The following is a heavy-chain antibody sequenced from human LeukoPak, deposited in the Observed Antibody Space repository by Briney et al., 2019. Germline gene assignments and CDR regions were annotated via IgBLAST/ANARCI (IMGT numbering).Heavy chain of an antibody. V-gene: IGHV1-46*01. Sequence: ASVKVSCQASGYTFTSYGISWVRQAPGQGLEWMGIINPSGGSTSYAQKFQGRVTMTRDTSTSTVYMELSSLRSEDTAVYYCARDFRHSSGWFYWGQGTLVTVSS. CDR2: INPSGGST. CDR1: GYTFTSYG. D-gene: IGHD6-19*01. CDR3: ARDFRHSSGWFY. J-gene: IGHJ4*02.